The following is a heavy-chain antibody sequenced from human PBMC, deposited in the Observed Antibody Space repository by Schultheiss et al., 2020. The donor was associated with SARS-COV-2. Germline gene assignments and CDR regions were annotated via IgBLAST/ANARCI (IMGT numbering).Heavy chain of an antibody. J-gene: IGHJ4*02. Sequence: GGSLRLSCAASGFTFSSYAMHWVRQAPGKGLEWVALISYDGSNKYYADSAKGRFTISRDNSKNTLYLQMNSLRAEDTAVYYCARDSRGTVDYWGQGTLVTVSS. CDR1: GFTFSSYA. D-gene: IGHD1-26*01. CDR2: ISYDGSNK. V-gene: IGHV3-30*06. CDR3: ARDSRGTVDY.